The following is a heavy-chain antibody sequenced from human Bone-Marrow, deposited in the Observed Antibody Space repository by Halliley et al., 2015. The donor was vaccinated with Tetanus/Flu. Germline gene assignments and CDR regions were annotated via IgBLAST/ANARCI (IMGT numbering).Heavy chain of an antibody. CDR3: ARDLIDSGSSPLDY. V-gene: IGHV3-21*01. Sequence: GASGFTFSSYSMNWVRQAPGKGLEWVSYSSSSSRSVYYADSVKGRFTISRDNAKNSLYLQMNSLRAEDTAVYYCARDLIDSGSSPLDYWGQGTLVTVSS. J-gene: IGHJ4*02. CDR1: GFTFSSYS. CDR2: SSSSSRSV. D-gene: IGHD3-10*01.